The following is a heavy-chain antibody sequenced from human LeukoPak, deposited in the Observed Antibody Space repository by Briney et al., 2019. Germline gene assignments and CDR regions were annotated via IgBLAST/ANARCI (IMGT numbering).Heavy chain of an antibody. J-gene: IGHJ3*02. CDR3: ARHRDSSALGAFDI. V-gene: IGHV4-59*08. CDR1: GGSISSFY. Sequence: SEILSLTCTVSGGSISSFYWSWIRQPPGKGLEWIGCVSYSGTTNYNPSLRSRVTLSVDTSKSHFSLKLSSVTAADTAVYYCARHRDSSALGAFDIWGQGTLVTVSS. D-gene: IGHD3-22*01. CDR2: VSYSGTT.